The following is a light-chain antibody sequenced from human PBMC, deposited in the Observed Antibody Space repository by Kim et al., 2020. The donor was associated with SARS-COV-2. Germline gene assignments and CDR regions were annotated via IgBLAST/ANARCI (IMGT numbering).Light chain of an antibody. J-gene: IGLJ3*02. CDR3: QTWDSRLV. CDR2: QDN. Sequence: SVSPRPPAPITCSVHALGHTYVASYQPTPGPSPVVVIYQDNTPPSGVPERFSGSNSGNTATLTITGTQSMDEADYFCQTWDSRLVFGGGTKVTVL. CDR1: ALGHTY. V-gene: IGLV3-1*01.